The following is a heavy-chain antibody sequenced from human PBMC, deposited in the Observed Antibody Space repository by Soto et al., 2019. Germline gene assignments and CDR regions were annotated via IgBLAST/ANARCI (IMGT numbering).Heavy chain of an antibody. Sequence: EVQLVESGGGLVKPGGSLRLSCAASGFTFTRYSMNWVRQAPGKGLEWVSSISSTTNYIYYGDSIKGRFTISRDNAKNSVYLEMNSLRAEDTAVYYCARESEDLTSNFDYWGQGTLVTVAS. CDR1: GFTFTRYS. V-gene: IGHV3-21*06. CDR2: ISSTTNYI. J-gene: IGHJ4*02. CDR3: ARESEDLTSNFDY.